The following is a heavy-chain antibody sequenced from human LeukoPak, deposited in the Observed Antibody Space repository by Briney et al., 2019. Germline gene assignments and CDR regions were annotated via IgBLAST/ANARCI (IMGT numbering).Heavy chain of an antibody. D-gene: IGHD1-26*01. CDR1: GYTFTSYG. V-gene: IGHV1-18*01. Sequence: GASVKVSCKASGYTFTSYGISWVRQAPGQGLEWMGWISAYNGNTNYAQKLQGRVTMTTDTSTSTAYMELRSLRSDDTAVYYCARELVLHGELVGMDVWGQGTTVTVSS. CDR2: ISAYNGNT. CDR3: ARELVLHGELVGMDV. J-gene: IGHJ6*02.